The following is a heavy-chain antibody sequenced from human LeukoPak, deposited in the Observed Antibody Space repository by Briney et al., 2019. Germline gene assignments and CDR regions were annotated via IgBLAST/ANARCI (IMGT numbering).Heavy chain of an antibody. CDR1: GISVSSNY. D-gene: IGHD5-12*01. J-gene: IGHJ4*02. CDR2: IYVDGST. CDR3: AKDKVAMNSALDY. V-gene: IGHV3-66*01. Sequence: GGSLRLSCAASGISVSSNYMSWVRQAPGKGLQWVSVIYVDGSTYYADSVKGRITISRDNSRNTLYLQMNSLRTEDTAVYYCAKDKVAMNSALDYWGQGTLVTVSS.